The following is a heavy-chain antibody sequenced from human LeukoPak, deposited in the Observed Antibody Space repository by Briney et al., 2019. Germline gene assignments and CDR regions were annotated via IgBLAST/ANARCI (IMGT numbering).Heavy chain of an antibody. D-gene: IGHD6-6*01. CDR3: AGASPDPDYSSSSLGSSWPWYFDL. CDR2: ISSRSTYI. Sequence: PGGSLRLSCAASGFTFSSYTMNWVRQAPGKGLEWVSSISSRSTYIYYADSVKGRFTISRDNAKNSLYLQMNSLRAEDTAVYYCAGASPDPDYSSSSLGSSWPWYFDLWGRGTLVTVSS. CDR1: GFTFSSYT. V-gene: IGHV3-21*01. J-gene: IGHJ2*01.